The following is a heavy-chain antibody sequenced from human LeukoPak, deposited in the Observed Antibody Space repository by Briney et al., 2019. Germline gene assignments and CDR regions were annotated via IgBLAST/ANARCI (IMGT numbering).Heavy chain of an antibody. Sequence: ASVKVSCKASGYTFTSHGISWVRQAPGQGLEWMGIIVPSGGATNYPQKFQGRVTMTRDTSTTTVYMELSSLNSDDTAIYYCAREEDGGTFDYWGQGTLVTVSS. V-gene: IGHV1-46*01. J-gene: IGHJ4*02. CDR3: AREEDGGTFDY. CDR2: IVPSGGAT. D-gene: IGHD1-1*01. CDR1: GYTFTSHG.